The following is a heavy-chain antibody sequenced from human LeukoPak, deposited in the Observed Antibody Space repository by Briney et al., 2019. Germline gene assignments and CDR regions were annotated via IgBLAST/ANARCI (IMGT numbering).Heavy chain of an antibody. CDR3: ATYYGGRGASGY. V-gene: IGHV4-30-4*01. CDR2: SGNT. D-gene: IGHD2-21*01. Sequence: SETLSLTCTVSGASISSGGYHWSWIRQPPGKGLEWIGYSGNTDYNPSLKSRVTISVDTSKNQLSLRLSSVTAADTAVYFCATYYGGRGASGYWGQGTLVTVSS. CDR1: GASISSGGYH. J-gene: IGHJ4*02.